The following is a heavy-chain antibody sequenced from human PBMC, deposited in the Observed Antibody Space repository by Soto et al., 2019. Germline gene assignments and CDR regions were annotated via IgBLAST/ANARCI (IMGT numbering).Heavy chain of an antibody. Sequence: GAPVKVSCKASGYTFTGYLIQWVRQAPGQRPEWMGWINPNSGGTNYAQKFQGWVTMTSDTSISTAYMELSRLRSDDTAVYYCARGSPVDIVVVVAALFDPWGQGTLVTVSS. J-gene: IGHJ5*02. CDR2: INPNSGGT. V-gene: IGHV1-2*04. CDR3: ARGSPVDIVVVVAALFDP. D-gene: IGHD2-15*01. CDR1: GYTFTGYL.